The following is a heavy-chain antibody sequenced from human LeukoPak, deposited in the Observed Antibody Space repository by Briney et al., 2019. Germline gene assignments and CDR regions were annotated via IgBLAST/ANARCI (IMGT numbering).Heavy chain of an antibody. CDR2: MSGSCGST. D-gene: IGHD2-15*01. V-gene: IGHV3-23*01. CDR1: GFTFSSYA. CDR3: AKGPDCSGGSCSRGGAFDI. J-gene: IGHJ3*02. Sequence: GGSLRLSCAASGFTFSSYAMSWVRQAPGKGLEWVSAMSGSCGSTYYADSVKGRFTTSRDNSKNTLYLQMNSLRAEDTAVYYCAKGPDCSGGSCSRGGAFDIWGQGTMVTVSS.